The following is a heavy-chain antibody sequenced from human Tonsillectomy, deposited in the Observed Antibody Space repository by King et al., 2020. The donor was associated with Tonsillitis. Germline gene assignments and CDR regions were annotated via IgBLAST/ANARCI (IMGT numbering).Heavy chain of an antibody. CDR2: IKTDGTVT. Sequence: VQLVESGGDLIQPGGSLRLSCAASGFIFNNNWMHWVRQAPGRGLEWVSRIKTDGTVTTYADSVKGRFTISRDNAKNTLDLQMNSLRAEDTAVYYCARDVTVAGIGPHFGGWGQGTLVTVSS. CDR1: GFIFNNNW. D-gene: IGHD6-19*01. J-gene: IGHJ4*02. CDR3: ARDVTVAGIGPHFGG. V-gene: IGHV3-74*01.